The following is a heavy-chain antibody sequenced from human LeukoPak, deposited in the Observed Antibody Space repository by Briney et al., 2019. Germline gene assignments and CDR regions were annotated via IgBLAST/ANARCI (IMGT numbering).Heavy chain of an antibody. CDR3: ARGSAATAADFDY. CDR2: IYYTGST. CDR1: GGSISNYY. J-gene: IGHJ4*02. D-gene: IGHD6-25*01. Sequence: SETLSLTCTVSGGSISNYYWSWIRHSPGKGLEWVGYIYYTGSTNSNPSLKSRVSISVDTSKNQCSLRLNSVTAADTAVYYCARGSAATAADFDYWGQGTLVTVSS. V-gene: IGHV4-59*01.